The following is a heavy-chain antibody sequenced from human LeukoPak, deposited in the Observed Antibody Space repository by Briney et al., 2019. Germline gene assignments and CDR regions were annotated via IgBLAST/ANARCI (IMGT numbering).Heavy chain of an antibody. Sequence: SETLSLTCTVSGDSISTSIYYWGWIRQPPGKELEWIGTLNYGGSTYYNPSLKTRVTISVDTSKNQFSLRLHSVTAADTAVYYCARHAYYYESSGYFYPVHYWGQGTLLTVSS. CDR3: ARHAYYYESSGYFYPVHY. CDR1: GDSISTSIYY. V-gene: IGHV4-39*01. J-gene: IGHJ4*02. D-gene: IGHD3-22*01. CDR2: LNYGGST.